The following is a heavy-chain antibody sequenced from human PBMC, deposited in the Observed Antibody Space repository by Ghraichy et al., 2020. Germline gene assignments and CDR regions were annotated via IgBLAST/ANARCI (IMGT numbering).Heavy chain of an antibody. Sequence: SETLSLTCTVSGGSIRSSNFSWGWIRQPPGKGPEWLGSINHTGSTYHNPSLESRLTISVDTSKTLFSLKLTSVTAADTAVYFCAGSFAVIRYFDIWRRGTLVTVSS. D-gene: IGHD2-21*01. CDR3: AGSFAVIRYFDI. CDR2: INHTGST. V-gene: IGHV4-39*01. J-gene: IGHJ2*01. CDR1: GGSIRSSNFS.